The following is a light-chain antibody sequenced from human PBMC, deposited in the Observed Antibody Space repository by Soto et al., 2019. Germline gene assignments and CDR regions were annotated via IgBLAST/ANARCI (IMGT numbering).Light chain of an antibody. Sequence: EIVLTQSPGTLSLSPGERVTLSCRASQSVSNNFLAWYQQRPGQAPRLLMSDASTRLTGIPDRFSGSGSGTDFTLTISRLEPEDFGVYYCQRYGSSPPYIFGQGTKLEIK. CDR2: DAS. CDR3: QRYGSSPPYI. V-gene: IGKV3-20*01. J-gene: IGKJ2*01. CDR1: QSVSNNF.